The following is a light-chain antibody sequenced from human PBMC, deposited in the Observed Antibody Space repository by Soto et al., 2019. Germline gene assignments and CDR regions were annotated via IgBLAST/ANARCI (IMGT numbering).Light chain of an antibody. V-gene: IGLV1-47*01. CDR3: AAWDDSLSGREV. Sequence: QSLLTQPPSASGTPGQRVTISCSGSSSNIGSNYVYWYQQLPGTAPKLLIYRNNQRPSGVPDRFSGSKSGTSASLAISGLRSEDEADYYCAAWDDSLSGREVFGGGTKLTVL. CDR2: RNN. CDR1: SSNIGSNY. J-gene: IGLJ2*01.